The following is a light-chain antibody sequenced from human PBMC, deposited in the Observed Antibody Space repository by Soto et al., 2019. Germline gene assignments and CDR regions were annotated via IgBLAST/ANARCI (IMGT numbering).Light chain of an antibody. CDR3: SSYAGSNNV. V-gene: IGLV2-8*02. J-gene: IGLJ1*01. CDR2: EVN. Sequence: QSVLTQPPSASRSPGQSVTISCTGTSSDVGGSNYVSWYQQHPGKAPKLMIYEVNKRPSGVPDRFSGSKSGNTASLTVSGLQAEDEADYYCSSYAGSNNVFGTGTKLTVL. CDR1: SSDVGGSNY.